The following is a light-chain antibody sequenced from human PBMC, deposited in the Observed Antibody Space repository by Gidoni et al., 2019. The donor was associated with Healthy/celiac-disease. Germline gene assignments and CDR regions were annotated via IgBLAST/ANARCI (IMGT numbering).Light chain of an antibody. CDR1: QGISSY. Sequence: DIQLTQSPSFLSASVGDRVTITCRASQGISSYLAWYQQKPGKAPKLLIYAASTLQSGVPSRFSGSGSGTEFTLTISSLQPEDFATYYCQQLNSYLFITFGQXTRLEIK. CDR2: AAS. J-gene: IGKJ5*01. V-gene: IGKV1-9*01. CDR3: QQLNSYLFIT.